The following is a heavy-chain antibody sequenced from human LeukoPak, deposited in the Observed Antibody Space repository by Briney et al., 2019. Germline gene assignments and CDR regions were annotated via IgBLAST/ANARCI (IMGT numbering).Heavy chain of an antibody. V-gene: IGHV3-30*04. Sequence: GVSLRRSCAASGFTFSSYARQWLRQAPGKGLEGVADISYDGSNKYYADSVKGRFTIYRYNSKNTLYLQMNSLRPEDTAVYYCARANPVLMVSKYFQHWGRGTMVTVSS. CDR3: ARANPVLMVSKYFQH. J-gene: IGHJ1*01. CDR2: ISYDGSNK. CDR1: GFTFSSYA. D-gene: IGHD2-8*01.